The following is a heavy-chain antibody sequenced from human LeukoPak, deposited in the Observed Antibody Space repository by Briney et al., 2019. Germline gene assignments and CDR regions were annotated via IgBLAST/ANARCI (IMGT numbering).Heavy chain of an antibody. J-gene: IGHJ1*01. CDR1: GFTFSSYA. CDR2: ISGSGGST. CDR3: AKETTVVTLEYFQH. D-gene: IGHD4-23*01. V-gene: IGHV3-23*01. Sequence: GGSLRLSCAASGFTFSSYAMSWVRQAPGKGLERVSAISGSGGSTYYADSVKGRFTISRDNSKNTLYLQMNSLRADDTAVYYCAKETTVVTLEYFQHWGQGTLVTVSS.